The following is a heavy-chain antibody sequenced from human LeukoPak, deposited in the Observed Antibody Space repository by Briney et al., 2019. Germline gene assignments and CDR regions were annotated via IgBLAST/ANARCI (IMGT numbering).Heavy chain of an antibody. J-gene: IGHJ6*02. CDR3: AAGHYYYYGMDV. D-gene: IGHD6-13*01. Sequence: GGSLRLSCAASGFTVSSNYMSWVRQAPGKGLEWVSVIYSGGSTYYADSVKGRFTISRHNSENTLYLQMNSLRAEDTAVYYCAAGHYYYYGMDVWGQGTTVTVSS. CDR2: IYSGGST. CDR1: GFTVSSNY. V-gene: IGHV3-53*04.